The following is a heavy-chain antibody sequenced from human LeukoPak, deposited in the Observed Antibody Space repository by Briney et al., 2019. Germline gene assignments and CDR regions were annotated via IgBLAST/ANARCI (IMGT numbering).Heavy chain of an antibody. CDR2: TRNKANSYTT. CDR3: ARDSWTGYSSS. J-gene: IGHJ4*02. Sequence: PWGSLRLSCAASGFTFSDHYMDWVRQAPGKGLEWVGRTRNKANSYTTEYAASVKGRFTISRDDSKNSLYLQMNSLRAEDTAVYYCARDSWTGYSSSWGQGTLVTVSS. V-gene: IGHV3-72*01. D-gene: IGHD6-13*01. CDR1: GFTFSDHY.